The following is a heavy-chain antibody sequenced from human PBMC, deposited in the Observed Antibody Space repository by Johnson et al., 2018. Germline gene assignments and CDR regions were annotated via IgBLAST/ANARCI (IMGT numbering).Heavy chain of an antibody. J-gene: IGHJ6*03. V-gene: IGHV1-8*01. D-gene: IGHD2-15*01. CDR1: GYTFTSYD. CDR2: MNPNSGNS. CDR3: ARTVAATFRHYSYDMDV. Sequence: QVQLLESGAEVKKPGASVKVSCKASGYTFTSYDINWVRQATGQGLEWMGWMNPNSGNSGSAQKFQGRVSMTRDNSINTAYIELSSLRSEDTAVYYCARTVAATFRHYSYDMDVWGKGTTVTVSS.